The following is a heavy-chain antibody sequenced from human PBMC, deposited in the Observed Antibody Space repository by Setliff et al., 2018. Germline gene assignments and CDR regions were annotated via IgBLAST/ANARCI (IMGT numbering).Heavy chain of an antibody. V-gene: IGHV1-2*02. D-gene: IGHD3-16*01. J-gene: IGHJ4*02. CDR3: ARDTLALGDITLFDY. Sequence: ASVKVSCKASGFTFTDYLMNWMRQAPEQGLEWMGRIDLNTGNIFYAQEFQGRVTLTRDTSISTAYMELTGLKYDDTAIYYCARDTLALGDITLFDYWGQGTLVTVSS. CDR1: GFTFTDYL. CDR2: IDLNTGNI.